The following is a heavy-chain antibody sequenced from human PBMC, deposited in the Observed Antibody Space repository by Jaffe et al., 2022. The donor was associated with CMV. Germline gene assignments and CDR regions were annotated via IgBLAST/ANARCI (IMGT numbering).Heavy chain of an antibody. D-gene: IGHD4-4*01. CDR3: AKGGATTVTLDYYYGMDV. CDR2: ISWNSGSI. V-gene: IGHV3-9*01. J-gene: IGHJ6*02. Sequence: EVQLVESGGGLVQPGRSLRLSCAASGFTFDDYAMHWVRQAPGKGLEWVSGISWNSGSIGYADSVKGRFTISRDNAKNSLYLQMNSLRAEDTALYYCAKGGATTVTLDYYYGMDVWGQGTTVTVSS. CDR1: GFTFDDYA.